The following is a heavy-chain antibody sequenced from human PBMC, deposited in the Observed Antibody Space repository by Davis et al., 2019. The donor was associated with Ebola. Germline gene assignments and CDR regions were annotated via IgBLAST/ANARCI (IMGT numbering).Heavy chain of an antibody. J-gene: IGHJ6*02. CDR1: VITFSSYA. CDR3: AKGTTIFGVVTSDV. Sequence: GESLKISCTDSVITFSSYAMSWVRQAPGKGLEWVSAISGSGGSTYYADSVKGRFTISRDNSKNTLYLQMNSLRAEDTAVYYCAKGTTIFGVVTSDVWGQGTTVTVSS. D-gene: IGHD3-3*01. V-gene: IGHV3-23*01. CDR2: ISGSGGST.